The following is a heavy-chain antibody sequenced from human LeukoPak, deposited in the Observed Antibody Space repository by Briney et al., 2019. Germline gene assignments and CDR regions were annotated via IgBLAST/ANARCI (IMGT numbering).Heavy chain of an antibody. CDR1: GFTFSSYS. CDR3: ARAYSSSSGGLCGY. Sequence: TGGSLRLSCAASGFTFSSYSMNWVRQAPGKGLEWVSSISSSSSYIYYADSVKVRFTISRDNAKNSLYLQMNSLRAEDTAVYYCARAYSSSSGGLCGYWGQGTLVTVSS. J-gene: IGHJ4*02. D-gene: IGHD6-6*01. CDR2: ISSSSSYI. V-gene: IGHV3-21*01.